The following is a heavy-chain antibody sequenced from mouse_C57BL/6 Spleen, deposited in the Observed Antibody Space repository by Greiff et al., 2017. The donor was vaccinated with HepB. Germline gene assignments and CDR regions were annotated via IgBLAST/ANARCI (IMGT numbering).Heavy chain of an antibody. CDR2: IYPGSGNT. V-gene: IGHV1-76*01. D-gene: IGHD4-1*01. J-gene: IGHJ2*01. Sequence: QVHVKQSGAELVRPGASVKLSCKASGYTFTDYYINWVKQRPGQGLEWIARIYPGSGNTYYNEKFKGKATLTAEKSSSTAYMQLSSLTSEDSAVYFCARELGRRDFDYWGQGTTLTVSS. CDR3: ARELGRRDFDY. CDR1: GYTFTDYY.